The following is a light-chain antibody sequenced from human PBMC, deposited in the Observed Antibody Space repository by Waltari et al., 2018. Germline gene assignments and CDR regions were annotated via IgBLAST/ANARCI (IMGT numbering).Light chain of an antibody. Sequence: QSALTQPASLSGSPGQSITISCTGTSGDVGFYNYVSWYQQHPGKAPRLIIDDVSERPSGVSYRFSGSKSGNAASLTISGLQAEDEADYYCNSYTGSSSWVFGGGTKLTVL. CDR1: SGDVGFYNY. J-gene: IGLJ3*02. V-gene: IGLV2-14*03. CDR2: DVS. CDR3: NSYTGSSSWV.